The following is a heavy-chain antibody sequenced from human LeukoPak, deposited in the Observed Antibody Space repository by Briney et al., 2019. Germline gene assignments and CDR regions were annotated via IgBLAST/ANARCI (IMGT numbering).Heavy chain of an antibody. J-gene: IGHJ6*02. CDR3: AKDPSRAGYYYGMDV. V-gene: IGHV3-7*03. CDR2: IKQDGSEK. D-gene: IGHD3-10*01. CDR1: GFTFSSYW. Sequence: PGGSLRLSCAASGFTFSSYWMSWVRQAPGKGLEWVANIKQDGSEKYYVDSVKGRFTISRDNAKNSLYLQMNSLRAEDTALYYCAKDPSRAGYYYGMDVWGQGTTVTVSS.